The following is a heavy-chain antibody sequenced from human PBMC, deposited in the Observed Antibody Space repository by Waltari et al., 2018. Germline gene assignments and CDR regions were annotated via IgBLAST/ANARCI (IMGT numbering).Heavy chain of an antibody. J-gene: IGHJ4*02. Sequence: EVQLLESGGGLVQPGGSLRLSCTASGLSFSTYGMTWVRQAPGKGMEWVSSISPNSISTYYADSVNGRFTISRDNSKSTVILQRSSLRVEDTAIYYCAKGQGGRRWYFDYWGQGSQVTVSS. V-gene: IGHV3-23*01. CDR1: GLSFSTYG. D-gene: IGHD3-16*01. CDR2: ISPNSIST. CDR3: AKGQGGRRWYFDY.